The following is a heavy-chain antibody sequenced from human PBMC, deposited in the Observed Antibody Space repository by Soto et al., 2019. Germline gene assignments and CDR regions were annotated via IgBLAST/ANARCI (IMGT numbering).Heavy chain of an antibody. CDR1: GYNFSAYY. D-gene: IGHD5-18*01. CDR2: LNPRNGQT. V-gene: IGHV1-8*01. CDR3: ARETDTSLVDY. J-gene: IGHJ4*02. Sequence: QVQLVQSGAEVKKPGASVKVSCQTSGYNFSAYYFNWVRQAAGQGPEWMGWLNPRNGQTGYVQKFRGRVTMTRDTSIATVYLELSRLTSEDTAIYFCARETDTSLVDYWGQGTLVTVSS.